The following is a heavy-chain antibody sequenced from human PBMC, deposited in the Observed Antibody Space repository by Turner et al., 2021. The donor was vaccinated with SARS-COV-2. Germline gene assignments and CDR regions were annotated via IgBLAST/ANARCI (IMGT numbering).Heavy chain of an antibody. CDR1: GFTFSSYE. V-gene: IGHV3-48*03. D-gene: IGHD3-22*01. Sequence: EVQLVESGGGLVQPGGSLRPSCAASGFTFSSYEMNWVRQAPGKGLEWVSYISSSGSTIYYADSVKGRFTISRDNAKNSLYLQMNSLRAEDTAVYYCASQIHGGYYSNWFDPWGQGTLVTVSS. J-gene: IGHJ5*02. CDR2: ISSSGSTI. CDR3: ASQIHGGYYSNWFDP.